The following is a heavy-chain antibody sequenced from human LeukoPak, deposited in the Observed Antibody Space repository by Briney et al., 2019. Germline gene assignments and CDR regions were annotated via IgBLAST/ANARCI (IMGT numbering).Heavy chain of an antibody. D-gene: IGHD2-15*01. V-gene: IGHV4-34*01. CDR2: INHSGST. J-gene: IGHJ4*02. CDR3: ARGVGWYCSGGSCYWDY. CDR1: GGSFSGYY. Sequence: SETLSLTCAVYGGSFSGYYWSWIRQPPGKGLEWIGEINHSGSTNYNPSLKSRVTISVDTSRNQFSLKLSSVTAADTAVYYCARGVGWYCSGGSCYWDYWGQGTLVTVSS.